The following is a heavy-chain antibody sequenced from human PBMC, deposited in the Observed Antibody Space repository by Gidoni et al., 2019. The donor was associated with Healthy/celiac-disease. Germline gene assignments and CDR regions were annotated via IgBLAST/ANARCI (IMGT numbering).Heavy chain of an antibody. Sequence: QVQLVESGGGVVQTGRSLRLSCAASGFTFSSYAMHWVRQAPGKGLEWVAVISYDGINKYYADSVKGRFTISRDNSKNTLYLQMNSLRAEDTAVYYCARGGTRKGAAGHGYYYGMDVWGQGTTVTVSS. CDR3: ARGGTRKGAAGHGYYYGMDV. V-gene: IGHV3-30-3*01. D-gene: IGHD6-13*01. J-gene: IGHJ6*02. CDR2: ISYDGINK. CDR1: GFTFSSYA.